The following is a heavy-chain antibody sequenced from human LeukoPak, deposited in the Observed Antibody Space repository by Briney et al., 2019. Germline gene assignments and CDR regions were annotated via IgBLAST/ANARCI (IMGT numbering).Heavy chain of an antibody. CDR3: AGLGITMIGGV. Sequence: PSETLSLTCTVSGGSISSSSYYWGWIRQPPGKGLEWVSAISGSGGSTYYADSVKARSTISRDNAKNSLYLQMNSLRAEDTAVYYCAGLGITMIGGVWGKGTTVTISS. CDR2: ISGSGGST. CDR1: GGSISSSSYY. D-gene: IGHD3-10*02. V-gene: IGHV3-23*01. J-gene: IGHJ6*04.